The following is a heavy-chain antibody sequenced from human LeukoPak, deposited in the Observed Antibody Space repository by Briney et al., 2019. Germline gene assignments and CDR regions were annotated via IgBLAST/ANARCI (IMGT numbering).Heavy chain of an antibody. J-gene: IGHJ4*02. CDR2: IYTSGST. Sequence: PSETLSLTCTVSGGSLSSYYWSWIRQPAGKGLEWTGRIYTSGSTNYNPSLKSRVTMSVDTSKNQFSLKLSSVTAADTAVYYCARSRYYYGSGSYPFDYWGQGTLVTVSS. CDR1: GGSLSSYY. CDR3: ARSRYYYGSGSYPFDY. D-gene: IGHD3-10*01. V-gene: IGHV4-4*07.